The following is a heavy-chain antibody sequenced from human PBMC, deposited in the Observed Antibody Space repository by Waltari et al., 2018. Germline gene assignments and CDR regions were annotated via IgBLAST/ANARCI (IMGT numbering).Heavy chain of an antibody. CDR3: ARDRSGLVIGESVY. CDR1: GYSFTGDY. J-gene: IGHJ4*02. D-gene: IGHD3-22*01. CDR2: INHNSGGT. V-gene: IGHV1-2*06. Sequence: QVQLVQSGAEVKKPGASVKVSGNASGYSFTGDYLPWVRQAPGQGRERMGRINHNSGGTNFAQQFQGRVTITRDTSSSTVYMELTWLRYDDTAMYYCARDRSGLVIGESVYWGQGTLVTVSS.